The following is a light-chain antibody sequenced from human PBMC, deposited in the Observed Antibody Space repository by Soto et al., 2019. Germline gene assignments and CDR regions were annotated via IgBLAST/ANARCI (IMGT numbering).Light chain of an antibody. Sequence: DIQMTQSPSSLSASVGDRVTITCRASQDIRNDLGWYQQKPGKAPKRLIYAASRLQSGVPSRFCGSGSETEFTRTVPCLRPEDFATHYGLHYNSYRLTFGGGSRVEIK. V-gene: IGKV1-17*01. CDR1: QDIRND. CDR2: AAS. J-gene: IGKJ4*01. CDR3: LHYNSYRLT.